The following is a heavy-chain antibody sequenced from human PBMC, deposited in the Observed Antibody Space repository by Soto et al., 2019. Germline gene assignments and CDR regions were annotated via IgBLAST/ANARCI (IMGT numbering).Heavy chain of an antibody. CDR2: ISLDGSRT. Sequence: EVQLVESGGGLVQPGGSLRLSCAAPGFTFGSYWMHWVRQAPGKGLVWVSHISLDGSRTTYADSVKGRFTNSRDNAKSTLYLLMNSLRAEDTAVYYCASAPPGYSLGYCYSGMDVWGQGTTVTVSS. V-gene: IGHV3-74*01. CDR1: GFTFGSYW. J-gene: IGHJ6*02. CDR3: ASAPPGYSLGYCYSGMDV. D-gene: IGHD2-21*01.